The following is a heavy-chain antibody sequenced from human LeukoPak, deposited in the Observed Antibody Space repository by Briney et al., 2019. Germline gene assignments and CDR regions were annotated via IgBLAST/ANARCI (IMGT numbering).Heavy chain of an antibody. Sequence: GGSLRLSCAASGFTFSSYAMSWVRQAPGKGLEWVSSISSSSSYIYYADSVKGRFTISRDNAKNSLYLQMNSLRAEDTAVYYCARAGKRFLEWLLIDYWGQGTLVTVPS. CDR1: GFTFSSYA. D-gene: IGHD3-3*01. J-gene: IGHJ4*02. V-gene: IGHV3-21*01. CDR2: ISSSSSYI. CDR3: ARAGKRFLEWLLIDY.